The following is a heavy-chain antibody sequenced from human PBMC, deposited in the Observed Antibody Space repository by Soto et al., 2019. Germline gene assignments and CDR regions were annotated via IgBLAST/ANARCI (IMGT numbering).Heavy chain of an antibody. CDR2: ISGRGDNT. D-gene: IGHD2-15*01. Sequence: DVQLLDSGGGLGQPGGSLRLSCAASGFIFSNYVMSWVRQTPGKGLEWVSGISGRGDNTYYADSVKGRFTVSRDNSKNTLYLQMDSLRAEDTAVYYCAKTPLRVGPIDYWGQGTLVTVSS. CDR1: GFIFSNYV. V-gene: IGHV3-23*01. J-gene: IGHJ4*02. CDR3: AKTPLRVGPIDY.